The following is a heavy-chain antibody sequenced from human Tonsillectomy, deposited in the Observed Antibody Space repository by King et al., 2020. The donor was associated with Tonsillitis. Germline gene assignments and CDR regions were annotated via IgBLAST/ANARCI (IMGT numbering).Heavy chain of an antibody. CDR3: AKESRRXSXXAYDAFDI. V-gene: IGHV3-30*18. CDR2: ISYDGSNK. J-gene: IGHJ3*02. CDR1: GFTFSSYG. Sequence: VQLVESGGGVVQPGRSLRLSCAASGFTFSSYGMHWVRQAPGKGLEWVAVISYDGSNKYYADSVEGRFTIXRDNSKNTLXLQMNSLICEYTAVYYCAKESRRXSXXAYDAFDIWGQXTXVTVAS. D-gene: IGHD2-21*01.